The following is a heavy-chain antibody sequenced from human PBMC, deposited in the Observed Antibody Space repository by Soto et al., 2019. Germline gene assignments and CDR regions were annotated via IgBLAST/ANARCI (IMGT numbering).Heavy chain of an antibody. V-gene: IGHV5-51*01. Sequence: GESLKISCKGSGYSFTSYWIGWVRQMPGKGLELMGIIYPGDSDTRYSPSFQGQVTISADKSISTAYLQWSSLKASDTAMYYCARSLAARRDYYYYGMDVWGQGTTVTVSS. D-gene: IGHD6-6*01. J-gene: IGHJ6*02. CDR2: IYPGDSDT. CDR3: ARSLAARRDYYYYGMDV. CDR1: GYSFTSYW.